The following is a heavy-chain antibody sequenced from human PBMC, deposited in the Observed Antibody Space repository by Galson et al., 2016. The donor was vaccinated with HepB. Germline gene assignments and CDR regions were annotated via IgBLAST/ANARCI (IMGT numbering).Heavy chain of an antibody. CDR1: GFTLTTYW. CDR2: IKQDESEK. J-gene: IGHJ4*02. CDR3: ATFIEEHSSFES. Sequence: SLRLSCAASGFTLTTYWMSWVRQAPGKGLEWVANIKQDESEKFYVDSVKGRFTVSRDNAKNSLFLQMRSLRAEDTAVYFCATFIEEHSSFESWGQGTLVIVSS. D-gene: IGHD1/OR15-1a*01. V-gene: IGHV3-7*01.